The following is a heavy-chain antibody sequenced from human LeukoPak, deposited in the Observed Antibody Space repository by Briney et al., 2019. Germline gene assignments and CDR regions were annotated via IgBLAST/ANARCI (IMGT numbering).Heavy chain of an antibody. J-gene: IGHJ4*02. V-gene: IGHV3-23*01. Sequence: GGSLRLSCAASGFTFGNYAMSWVRQAPGKGLEWVSGISSSGGSTYYADSVKGRFTISRDNAKNSLYLQMNSLRAEDTAVYYCARGSSSTSFDYWGQGTLVTVSS. D-gene: IGHD2-2*01. CDR3: ARGSSSTSFDY. CDR2: ISSSGGST. CDR1: GFTFGNYA.